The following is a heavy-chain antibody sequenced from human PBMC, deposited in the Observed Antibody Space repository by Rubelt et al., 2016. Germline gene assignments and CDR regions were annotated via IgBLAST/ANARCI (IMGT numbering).Heavy chain of an antibody. Sequence: QITLKESGPTLVKPTQTPTLTCTFSGFSLSTSGVDVGWIRQPPGKALEWLALIYWDDDKRYSPSLKSRLTITKDTSKNQGGLTMTNMDPVDTATYYCAQGAYSSGWYYSGYWGQGTLVTVSS. CDR2: IYWDDDK. J-gene: IGHJ4*02. CDR3: AQGAYSSGWYYSGY. D-gene: IGHD6-19*01. CDR1: GFSLSTSGVD. V-gene: IGHV2-5*02.